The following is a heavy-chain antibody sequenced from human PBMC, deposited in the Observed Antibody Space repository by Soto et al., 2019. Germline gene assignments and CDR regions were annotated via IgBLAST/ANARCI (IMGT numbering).Heavy chain of an antibody. J-gene: IGHJ4*02. CDR1: GFSLTTSGVG. Sequence: QITLNESGPTQVKPRQTLTLTCTFSGFSLTTSGVGVGWIRQSPGKAPEWHALIYWDDDERYSPSLKSRLTITKDTSKNQVVLTMADLDPADTATYYCAHRVLRTVFGLVTTTAIYFDFWGQGPPVAVSS. CDR3: AHRVLRTVFGLVTTTAIYFDF. D-gene: IGHD3-3*01. CDR2: IYWDDDE. V-gene: IGHV2-5*02.